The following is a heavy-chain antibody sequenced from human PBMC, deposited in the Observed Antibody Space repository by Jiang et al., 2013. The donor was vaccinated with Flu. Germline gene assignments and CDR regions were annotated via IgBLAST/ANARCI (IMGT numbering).Heavy chain of an antibody. CDR1: GFTFSNYG. D-gene: IGHD4-17*01. Sequence: QLVESGGGVVQPGRSLRLSCEASGFTFSNYGMHWVRQAPGKGLEWVAVIWHDGSEKYYADSVKGRFTISRDNSKNTVYLQMNSLRAEDTAVYYCEGRDEGQDYAYDRWGQGTLVTVSS. CDR3: EGRDEGQDYAYDR. J-gene: IGHJ4*02. V-gene: IGHV3-33*08. CDR2: IWHDGSEK.